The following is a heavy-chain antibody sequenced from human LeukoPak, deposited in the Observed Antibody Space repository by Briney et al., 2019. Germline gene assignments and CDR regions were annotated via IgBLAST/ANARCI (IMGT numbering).Heavy chain of an antibody. CDR3: ARAGIAARPGYYYMDV. CDR2: INHSGST. V-gene: IGHV4-34*01. D-gene: IGHD6-6*01. J-gene: IGHJ6*03. Sequence: PPETLSLTCAVYGGSFSGYYWSWIRQPPGKGLEWIGEINHSGSTNYNPSLKSRVTISVDTSKNQFSLKLSSVTAADTAVYYCARAGIAARPGYYYMDVWGKGTTVTVSS. CDR1: GGSFSGYY.